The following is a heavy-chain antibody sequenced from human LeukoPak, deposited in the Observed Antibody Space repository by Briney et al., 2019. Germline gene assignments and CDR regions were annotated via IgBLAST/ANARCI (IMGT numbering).Heavy chain of an antibody. CDR1: GFTFGTYG. CDR3: AKDSSGSSDY. Sequence: PGGSLRLSCAASGFTFGTYGMHWVRQAPGKGLEWVAFIRFDGSKKYYADSVKGRFTISRDNSKNTLYLQMNSLRAEDTAVYYCAKDSSGSSDYWGQGTLVTVSS. D-gene: IGHD1-26*01. V-gene: IGHV3-30*02. CDR2: IRFDGSKK. J-gene: IGHJ4*02.